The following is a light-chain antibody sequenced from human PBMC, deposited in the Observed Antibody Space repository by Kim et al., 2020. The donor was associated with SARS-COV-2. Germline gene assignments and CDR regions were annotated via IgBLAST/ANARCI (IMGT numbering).Light chain of an antibody. CDR2: VNSDGRH. J-gene: IGLJ2*01. Sequence: QLVLTQSPSASASLGASVKLTCTLSSGHSSYTIAWHQQQPEKGPRYLMKVNSDGRHTKGDGIPDRFSGSSSGAERYLTISSLQSEDEADYYCQTWGTGIQGFGGGTQLTV. CDR1: SGHSSYT. CDR3: QTWGTGIQG. V-gene: IGLV4-69*01.